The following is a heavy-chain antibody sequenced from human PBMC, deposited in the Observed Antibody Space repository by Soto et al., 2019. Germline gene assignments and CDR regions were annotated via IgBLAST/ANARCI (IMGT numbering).Heavy chain of an antibody. Sequence: VQLVESGGGVVQPGRSLRLSCAASGFTFSDYAMHWVRQAPGKGLEWVAVVSHDGRNTHYADSVKGRFTISRDSSKNTVSLEMTSVRAEDTAVYYCEKGGRQWLVTSDFNYWGQGALVTVSS. CDR2: VSHDGRNT. CDR1: GFTFSDYA. D-gene: IGHD6-19*01. J-gene: IGHJ4*02. CDR3: EKGGRQWLVTSDFNY. V-gene: IGHV3-30*18.